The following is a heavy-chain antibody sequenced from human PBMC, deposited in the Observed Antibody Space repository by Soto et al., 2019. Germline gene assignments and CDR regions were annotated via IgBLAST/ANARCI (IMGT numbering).Heavy chain of an antibody. CDR2: ISSSSSYI. CDR1: RFTFSSYG. V-gene: IGHV3-21*01. D-gene: IGHD6-13*01. Sequence: GGSLRLSCAASRFTFSSYGMNWVRQAPGKGLEWVSSISSSSSYIYYADSVKGRFTISRDNAKNSLYLQMNSLRAEDTAVYYCARAKIAAAGNAFDIWGQGTMVTVSS. CDR3: ARAKIAAAGNAFDI. J-gene: IGHJ3*02.